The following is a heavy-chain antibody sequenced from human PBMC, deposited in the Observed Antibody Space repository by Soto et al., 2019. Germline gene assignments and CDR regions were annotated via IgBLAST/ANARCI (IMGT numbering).Heavy chain of an antibody. CDR1: GGSFSGYY. V-gene: IGHV4-34*01. CDR2: INHSGST. J-gene: IGHJ4*02. CDR3: ARGVKRYYYDSSGYPYFDY. Sequence: QVQLQQWGAGLLKPSETLSLTCAVYGGSFSGYYWSWIRQPPGNGLEWIGEINHSGSTNYNPSLKSRVTISVDTSKNQFSLKLGSVTAADTAVYYCARGVKRYYYDSSGYPYFDYWGQGTLVTVSS. D-gene: IGHD3-22*01.